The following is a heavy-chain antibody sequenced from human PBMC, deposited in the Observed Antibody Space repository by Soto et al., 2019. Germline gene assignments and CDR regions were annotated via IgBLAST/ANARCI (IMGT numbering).Heavy chain of an antibody. Sequence: EVQLVESGGGVVRPGGSLRLSCAASGFTCDDYGMSWVRQAPGKGLEWVSGINWNGGNTCYADSVKGRFTISRDNAKNSLYLDMNGLSGVDTALYFYAREPPGGYSGYDSAFDSWGQGTMVTGSS. J-gene: IGHJ3*02. CDR2: INWNGGNT. V-gene: IGHV3-20*04. D-gene: IGHD5-12*01. CDR3: AREPPGGYSGYDSAFDS. CDR1: GFTCDDYG.